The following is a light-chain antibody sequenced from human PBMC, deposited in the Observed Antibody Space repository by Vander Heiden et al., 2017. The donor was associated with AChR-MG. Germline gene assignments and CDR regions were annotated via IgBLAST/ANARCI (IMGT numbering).Light chain of an antibody. J-gene: IGKJ1*01. CDR2: GAS. CDR1: QSIRTY. CDR3: QQSDGTPRT. V-gene: IGKV1-39*01. Sequence: DIQMPQPPSSLSASLGDRVTITCRASQSIRTYLNWYQQKPGKAPKVLIYGASSLQSGVPSRFSGSGAGTDFILTISRLQPEDFATYYCQQSDGTPRTFGQGTKVEVK.